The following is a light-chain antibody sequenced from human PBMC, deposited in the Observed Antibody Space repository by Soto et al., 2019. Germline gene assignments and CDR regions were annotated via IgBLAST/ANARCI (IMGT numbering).Light chain of an antibody. CDR3: QQYNNWPPNT. CDR1: QSVSSN. CDR2: GTS. V-gene: IGKV3D-15*01. Sequence: ETVMIQAPATLSVYTGERATLSCRASQSVSSNLAWYQQKPGQAPRLLIYGTSTRATGIPARFSGSGSGTEFTLTISSLQSEDFAVYYCQQYNNWPPNTFGQGTKV. J-gene: IGKJ1*01.